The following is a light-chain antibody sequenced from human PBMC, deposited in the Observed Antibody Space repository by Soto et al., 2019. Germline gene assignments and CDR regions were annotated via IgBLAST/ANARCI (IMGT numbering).Light chain of an antibody. CDR1: SSDVGAYNY. V-gene: IGLV2-11*01. CDR2: DVS. Sequence: QSVLTQPRSVSGSPGQSVTISCTGTSSDVGAYNYVSWYQQHPAKAPNLMIYDVSKRPSGVPDRFSGSKSGNTASLTISGLQAEDEGDYHCCSYTNSAYVFGTGTRSPS. CDR3: CSYTNSAYV. J-gene: IGLJ1*01.